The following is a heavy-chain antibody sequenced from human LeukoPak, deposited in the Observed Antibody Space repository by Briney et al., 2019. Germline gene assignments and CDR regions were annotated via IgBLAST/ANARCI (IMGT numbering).Heavy chain of an antibody. Sequence: WGSLRLSCAASGFTFSSYGMHWVRQAPGKGLEWVAVISYDGSNKYYADSVKGRFTISRDNSKNTLYLQMNSLRVEDTAVYYCAKGYYADYGDHWGQGTLVTVSS. CDR1: GFTFSSYG. CDR2: ISYDGSNK. J-gene: IGHJ4*02. D-gene: IGHD4-17*01. CDR3: AKGYYADYGDH. V-gene: IGHV3-30*18.